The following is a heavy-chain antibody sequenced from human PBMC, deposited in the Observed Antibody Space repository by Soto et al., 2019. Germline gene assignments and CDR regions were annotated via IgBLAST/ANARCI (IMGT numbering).Heavy chain of an antibody. Sequence: SGGSLRLSCAASGFTFSSYGMHWVRQAPGKGLEWVAVISYDGSNKYYADSVKGRFTISRDNSKNTLYLQMNSLRAEDTAVYYCANQESPYSSGWGALWFDPWGQGTLVTVSS. CDR3: ANQESPYSSGWGALWFDP. D-gene: IGHD6-19*01. CDR1: GFTFSSYG. CDR2: ISYDGSNK. J-gene: IGHJ5*02. V-gene: IGHV3-30*18.